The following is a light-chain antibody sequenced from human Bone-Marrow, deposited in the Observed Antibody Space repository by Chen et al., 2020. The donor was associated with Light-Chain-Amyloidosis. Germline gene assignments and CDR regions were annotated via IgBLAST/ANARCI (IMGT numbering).Light chain of an antibody. V-gene: IGLV3-25*03. J-gene: IGLJ2*01. Sequence: HELTQPPSVSGPPGQTARITGSGNDLPTKYAYWYQQKPGQAPVLVIHRDTERPSGISERFSGSSSGTTATLTISGVQAEDEADYHCQSADSSGTYEVIFGGGTKLTVL. CDR3: QSADSSGTYEVI. CDR2: RDT. CDR1: DLPTKY.